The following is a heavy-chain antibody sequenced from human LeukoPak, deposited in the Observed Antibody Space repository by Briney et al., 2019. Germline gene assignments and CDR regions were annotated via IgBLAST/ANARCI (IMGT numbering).Heavy chain of an antibody. Sequence: GGSLRLSCAASGFTFSSYEMNWVRQAPGKGLEWVSYISSSGSTIYYADSVKGQFTISRDNAKNSLYLQMNSLRAEDTAVYYCAREMTTVFVGTYYGMDVWGQGTTVTVSS. CDR3: AREMTTVFVGTYYGMDV. V-gene: IGHV3-48*03. D-gene: IGHD4-17*01. J-gene: IGHJ6*02. CDR1: GFTFSSYE. CDR2: ISSSGSTI.